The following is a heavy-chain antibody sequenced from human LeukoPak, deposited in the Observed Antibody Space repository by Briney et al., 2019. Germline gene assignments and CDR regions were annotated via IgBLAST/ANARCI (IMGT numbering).Heavy chain of an antibody. V-gene: IGHV4-39*06. CDR3: ARLAKEVDAPGVYYYYYMDV. Sequence: SETLSLTCTVSGGSISSSSYYWGWIRQPPGKGLEWIGSIYYSGSTYYNPSLKSRVTISVDTSKNQFTLKLSSVTAADTAVYYCARLAKEVDAPGVYYYYYMDVWGKGTTVTVSS. CDR2: IYYSGST. CDR1: GGSISSSSYY. J-gene: IGHJ6*03. D-gene: IGHD5-12*01.